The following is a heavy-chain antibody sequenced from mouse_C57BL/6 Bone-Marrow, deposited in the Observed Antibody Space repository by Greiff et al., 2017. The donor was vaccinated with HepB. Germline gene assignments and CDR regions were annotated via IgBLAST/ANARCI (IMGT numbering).Heavy chain of an antibody. Sequence: EVQLQQSGPVLVKPGASVKMSCKASGYTFTDYYMNWVKQSHGKSLEWIGVINPYNGGTSYNQKFKGKATLTVDKSSSTAYMELNSLTSEDSAVYYCARKGAHYYGSHFWGQGTTLTVSS. CDR2: INPYNGGT. D-gene: IGHD1-1*01. V-gene: IGHV1-19*01. J-gene: IGHJ2*01. CDR3: ARKGAHYYGSHF. CDR1: GYTFTDYY.